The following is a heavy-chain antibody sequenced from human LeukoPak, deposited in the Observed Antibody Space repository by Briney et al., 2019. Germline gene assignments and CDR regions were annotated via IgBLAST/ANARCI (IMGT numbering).Heavy chain of an antibody. J-gene: IGHJ6*02. D-gene: IGHD6-19*01. V-gene: IGHV3-7*03. CDR2: INPDGSER. Sequence: GGSLRLSCAASGFSFSSYYMSWVRQAPGKGLEWVALINPDGSERYYVDSVKGRFTISRDNARNSLYLQMDSLRDDDTAMYFCTRDLAAVPGPRMDIWGQGTTVTVSS. CDR3: TRDLAAVPGPRMDI. CDR1: GFSFSSYY.